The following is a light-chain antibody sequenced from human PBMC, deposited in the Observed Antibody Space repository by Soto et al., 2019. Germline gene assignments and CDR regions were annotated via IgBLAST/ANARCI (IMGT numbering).Light chain of an antibody. V-gene: IGKV1-5*01. CDR3: QQSYSTPHT. CDR1: QTIGSW. Sequence: DIQMTQSPSTLSATVGGRVTVTCWASQTIGSWLAWYQQKPGRAPKLLIFDASSLESGVPSRFSGNGSGTEFTLTISSLQPDDFATYYCQQSYSTPHTFGQGTRLEIK. J-gene: IGKJ5*01. CDR2: DAS.